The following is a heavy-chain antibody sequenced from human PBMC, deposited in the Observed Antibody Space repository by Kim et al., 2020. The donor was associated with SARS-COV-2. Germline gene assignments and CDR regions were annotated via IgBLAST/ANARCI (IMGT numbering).Heavy chain of an antibody. V-gene: IGHV3-9*01. D-gene: IGHD1-26*01. CDR2: ISWNSGSI. CDR3: AKDGGGEPLGYYGMDV. CDR1: GFTFDDYA. Sequence: GGSLRLSCAASGFTFDDYAMHWVRQAPGKGLEWVSGISWNSGSIGYADSVKGRFTISRDNAKNSLYLQMNSLRAEDTALYYCAKDGGGEPLGYYGMDVWGQGTTVTVSS. J-gene: IGHJ6*02.